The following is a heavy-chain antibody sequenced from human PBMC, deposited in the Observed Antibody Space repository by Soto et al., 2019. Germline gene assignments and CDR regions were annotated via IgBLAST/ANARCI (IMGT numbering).Heavy chain of an antibody. V-gene: IGHV3-21*01. Sequence: GGSLRLSCAASGFTFSSYSMNWVRQAPGKGLEWVSSISSSSSYIYYADSVKGRFTISRDNAKNSLYLQMNSLRAEDTVVYYCARGPRGSSDWWFDPWGQGTLVTVSS. J-gene: IGHJ5*02. CDR3: ARGPRGSSDWWFDP. CDR2: ISSSSSYI. D-gene: IGHD2-15*01. CDR1: GFTFSSYS.